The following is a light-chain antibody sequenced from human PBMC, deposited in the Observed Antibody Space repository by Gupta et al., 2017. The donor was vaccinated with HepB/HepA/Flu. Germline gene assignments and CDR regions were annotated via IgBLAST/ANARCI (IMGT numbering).Light chain of an antibody. CDR1: QSIGTK. CDR3: QQENQWVT. J-gene: IGKJ4*01. Sequence: ELVMTQSPATLSVSPGERATLSCRTSQSIGTKLAWYQQRPGQVPRLLIYEASTRATDVPPRFAGSGSGTEFTLTISYRRSEDFAIYIWQQENQWVTFGEGTKVEI. CDR2: EAS. V-gene: IGKV3-15*01.